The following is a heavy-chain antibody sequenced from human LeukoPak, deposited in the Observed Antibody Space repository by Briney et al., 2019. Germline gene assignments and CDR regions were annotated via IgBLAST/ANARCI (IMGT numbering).Heavy chain of an antibody. Sequence: PGRSLRLSCAASGFTFSSYAMHWVRQAPGKGLEWVAVISYDGSNKYYADSVKGRFTISRDNPKNTLYLQMNSLRAEDTAVYYCARALLGIQLLFDYWGQGTLVTVSS. J-gene: IGHJ4*02. D-gene: IGHD5-18*01. CDR2: ISYDGSNK. V-gene: IGHV3-30*04. CDR3: ARALLGIQLLFDY. CDR1: GFTFSSYA.